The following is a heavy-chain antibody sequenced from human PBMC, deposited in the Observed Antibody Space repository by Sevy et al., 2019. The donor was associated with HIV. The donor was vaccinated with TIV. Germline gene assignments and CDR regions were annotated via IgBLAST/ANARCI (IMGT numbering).Heavy chain of an antibody. Sequence: GGSLRLSCAASGFRFSSFAMIWVRQAPGKGLEWVSEICGGDGSTYYADSVKGRFTISRDNSKNTLYLQMNSLRAEDTDVYYCAKDRGSSGQYYYYYMDVWGKGTTVTVSS. J-gene: IGHJ6*03. D-gene: IGHD6-19*01. CDR1: GFRFSSFA. CDR2: ICGGDGST. CDR3: AKDRGSSGQYYYYYMDV. V-gene: IGHV3-23*01.